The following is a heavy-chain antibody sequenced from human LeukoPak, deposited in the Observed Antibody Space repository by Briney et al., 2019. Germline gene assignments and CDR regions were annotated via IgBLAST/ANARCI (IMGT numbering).Heavy chain of an antibody. Sequence: PAGSLRLSWSASGFTFSRYAMHWVRQAPGKGLEYVSGINDNGGRTHYGDSVKGRFSIPRDNSKNTLHLQMSTLRAEDTALYYCVKDVGGSYAFDYWGQGILVTVAS. V-gene: IGHV3-64D*09. CDR2: INDNGGRT. CDR1: GFTFSRYA. J-gene: IGHJ4*02. CDR3: VKDVGGSYAFDY. D-gene: IGHD1-26*01.